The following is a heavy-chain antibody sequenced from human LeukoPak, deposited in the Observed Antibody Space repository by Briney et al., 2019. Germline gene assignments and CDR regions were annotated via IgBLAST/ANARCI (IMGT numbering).Heavy chain of an antibody. CDR3: ARDRRVVTAPSPWNWFDP. V-gene: IGHV1-69*13. CDR2: IIPIFGTA. J-gene: IGHJ5*02. D-gene: IGHD2-21*02. CDR1: GGTFSSYA. Sequence: ASVKVSCKASGGTFSSYAISWVRQAPGQGLEWMGGIIPIFGTANYAQKFQGRVTITADESTSTAYMELSSLRAEDTAVYYCARDRRVVTAPSPWNWFDPWGQGTLVTVSS.